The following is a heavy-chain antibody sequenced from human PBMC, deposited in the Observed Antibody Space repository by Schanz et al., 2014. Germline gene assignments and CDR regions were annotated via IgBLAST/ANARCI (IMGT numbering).Heavy chain of an antibody. V-gene: IGHV4-30-4*07. CDR1: GGSISSGGYT. CDR2: IYYSGST. J-gene: IGHJ4*02. D-gene: IGHD2-2*01. CDR3: ARGRVVPAAPEFDY. Sequence: QVQLQESGPGLVKPSQTLSLTCAVSGGSISSGGYTWSWIRQPPGKGLEWIGYIYYSGSTYYNPSPKSRVPISVDTSKNQFSLMLGSVTAADTAVYYCARGRVVPAAPEFDYWGQGILVTVSS.